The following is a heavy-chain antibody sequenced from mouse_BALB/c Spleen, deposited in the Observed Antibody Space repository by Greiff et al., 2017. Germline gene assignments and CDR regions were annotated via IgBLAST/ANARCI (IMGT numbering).Heavy chain of an antibody. CDR1: GFTFNTYA. J-gene: IGHJ4*01. CDR3: VREGNYYGYVGAMDY. D-gene: IGHD1-2*01. Sequence: EVKVVESGGGLVQPKGSLKLSCAASGFTFNTYAMHWVCQAPGKGLEWVARIRSKSNNYATYYADSVKDRFTISRDDSQSMLYLQMNNLKTEDTAMYYCVREGNYYGYVGAMDYWGQGTSVTVSS. CDR2: IRSKSNNYAT. V-gene: IGHV10-3*03.